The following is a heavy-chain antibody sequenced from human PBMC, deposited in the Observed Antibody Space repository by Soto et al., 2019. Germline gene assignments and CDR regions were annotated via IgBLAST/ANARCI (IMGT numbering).Heavy chain of an antibody. D-gene: IGHD3-22*01. CDR3: GDLTGGASYFP. J-gene: IGHJ4*02. CDR2: IRDKAQGFST. Sequence: EVQLVASGGDLVQPGGSLRLSCVASGFALGDHYMDWVRQAPGKGLEWVGLIRDKAQGFSTIYAESVKGRFTISRDDSKNLLYLQMNSLTIEDTAVYYCGDLTGGASYFPGGQGTLVSVSS. CDR1: GFALGDHY. V-gene: IGHV3-72*01.